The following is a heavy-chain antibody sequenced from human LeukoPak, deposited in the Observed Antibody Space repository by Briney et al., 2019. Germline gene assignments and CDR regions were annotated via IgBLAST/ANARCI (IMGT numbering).Heavy chain of an antibody. J-gene: IGHJ4*02. CDR2: ISGSDGST. CDR1: GFTFSIYA. Sequence: PGGSLRLSCAASGFTFSIYAMSWVRQAPGKGLEWVSGISGSDGSTYYADSVKGRFTISRDNSKNTLYLQMNSLRAEDTAVYYCANRDGNDWYYFDYWGQGTLVTVFS. V-gene: IGHV3-23*01. D-gene: IGHD3-9*01. CDR3: ANRDGNDWYYFDY.